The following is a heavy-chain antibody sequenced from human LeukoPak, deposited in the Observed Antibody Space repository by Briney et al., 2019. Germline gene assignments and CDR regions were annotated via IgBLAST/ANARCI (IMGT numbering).Heavy chain of an antibody. CDR2: IYTSGST. CDR1: GGSISSYY. V-gene: IGHV4-4*07. J-gene: IGHJ3*02. CDR3: ARGYYYGSGIPLDAFDI. Sequence: PSETLSLTCTVSGGSISSYYWSWIRQPDGKGLEWIGRIYTSGSTNYNPSLKSRVTMSVDTSKNQFSLKLSSVTAADTAVYYCARGYYYGSGIPLDAFDIWGQGTMVTVSS. D-gene: IGHD3-10*01.